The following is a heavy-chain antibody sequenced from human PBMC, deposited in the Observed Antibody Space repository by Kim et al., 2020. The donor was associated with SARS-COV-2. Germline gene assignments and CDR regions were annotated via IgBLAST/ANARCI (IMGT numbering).Heavy chain of an antibody. CDR2: IYYSGTT. V-gene: IGHV4-31*03. J-gene: IGHJ3*02. D-gene: IGHD3-9*01. Sequence: SETLSLTCSVSGGSINSNTYYWSWLRQHPGKGLEWIGYIYYSGTTYYNPSLRSRVTISGDTSKNQFSLRLSSVTAADTAIYYCVRFAPAGYSVAFDIWGQGTMVTVSS. CDR1: GGSINSNTYY. CDR3: VRFAPAGYSVAFDI.